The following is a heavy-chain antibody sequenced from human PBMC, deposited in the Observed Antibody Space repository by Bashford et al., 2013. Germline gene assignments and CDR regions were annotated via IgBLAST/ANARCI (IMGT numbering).Heavy chain of an antibody. CDR3: ARGYGYSGYGSVSYYGMDV. CDR1: GGSISSSY. D-gene: IGHD5-12*01. V-gene: IGHV4-59*01. Sequence: SETLSLTCSVSGGSISSSYWSWIRQPPGKGLEWIGYIYYSGTTNYNPSLKSRVTISVDTSKNQLSLKLSSVTAADTAVYYCARGYGYSGYGSVSYYGMDVWGQGTTVTVSS. J-gene: IGHJ6*02. CDR2: IYYSGTT.